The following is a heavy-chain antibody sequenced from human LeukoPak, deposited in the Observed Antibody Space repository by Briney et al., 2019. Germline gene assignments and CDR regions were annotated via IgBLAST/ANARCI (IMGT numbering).Heavy chain of an antibody. D-gene: IGHD2-15*01. V-gene: IGHV1-2*02. CDR1: GYTFTGYY. Sequence: ASVKVSCKASGYTFTGYYMHWVRQAPGQGLEWMGWINPNSGGTNYAQKFQGRVTMTRDTSISTAYMELSRLRSDDTAVYYCAREDCSGGSCYGHWFDPWGQGTLVTVSS. CDR3: AREDCSGGSCYGHWFDP. CDR2: INPNSGGT. J-gene: IGHJ5*02.